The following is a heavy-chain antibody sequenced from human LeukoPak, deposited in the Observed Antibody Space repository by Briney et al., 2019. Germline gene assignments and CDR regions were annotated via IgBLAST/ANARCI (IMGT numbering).Heavy chain of an antibody. Sequence: GASVKVSCKASGGTFISYSISWVRQAPGQGLEWMGWISAYNGNTNYAQKLQGRVTMTTDTSTSTAYMELRSLRSDDTAVYYCARVHLVVVEFWQDAFDIWGQGTMVTVSS. J-gene: IGHJ3*02. CDR2: ISAYNGNT. CDR1: GGTFISYS. V-gene: IGHV1-18*01. D-gene: IGHD3-22*01. CDR3: ARVHLVVVEFWQDAFDI.